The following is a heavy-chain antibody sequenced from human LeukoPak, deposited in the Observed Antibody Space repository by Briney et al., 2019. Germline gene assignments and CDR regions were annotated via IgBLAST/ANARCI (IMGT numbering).Heavy chain of an antibody. CDR2: INAGNDNT. CDR1: GYTFTSYA. V-gene: IGHV1-3*01. J-gene: IGHJ5*02. D-gene: IGHD2-15*01. Sequence: ASVKVSCKASGYTFTSYAMHWVRQAPGQRLEWMGWINAGNDNTKYSQKFQGRVTITRDTSASTAYMELSSLRSEDTAVYYCARELGCCTGGTCYPNWFDPWGQGTLVTVSS. CDR3: ARELGCCTGGTCYPNWFDP.